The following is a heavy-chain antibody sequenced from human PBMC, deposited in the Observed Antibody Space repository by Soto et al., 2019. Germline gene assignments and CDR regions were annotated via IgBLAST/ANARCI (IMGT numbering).Heavy chain of an antibody. J-gene: IGHJ4*02. CDR3: ARGLGGGMTLDY. Sequence: SETLSLTCTVSGGSISSGDYYWSWIRQPPGKGLEWIGYIYYSGSTYYNPSLKSRVTISVDTSKNQFSLKLSSVTAADTAVYYCARGLGGGMTLDYWGQGTLVTVPQ. V-gene: IGHV4-30-4*01. CDR2: IYYSGST. D-gene: IGHD3-16*01. CDR1: GGSISSGDYY.